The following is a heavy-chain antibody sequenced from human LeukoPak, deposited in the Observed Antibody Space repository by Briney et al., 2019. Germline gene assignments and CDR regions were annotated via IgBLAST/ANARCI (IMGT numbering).Heavy chain of an antibody. CDR1: GFTVSNNY. D-gene: IGHD3-3*01. Sequence: GGSLRLSCAASGFTVSNNYMSWVRQAPGKGLEWVSVIYSGGSTYFADSVKGRFTISRDYSKNTLYLQMNSLRAEGTAVYYCARDQSDFWSIGYYYMDVWGKGTTVTVSS. CDR2: IYSGGST. CDR3: ARDQSDFWSIGYYYMDV. V-gene: IGHV3-53*01. J-gene: IGHJ6*03.